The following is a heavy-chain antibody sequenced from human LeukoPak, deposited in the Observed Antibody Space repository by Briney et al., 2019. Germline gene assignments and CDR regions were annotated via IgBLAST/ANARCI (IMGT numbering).Heavy chain of an antibody. V-gene: IGHV4-59*11. Sequence: ASETLSLTCTVSGGSISSHYWSWIRQPPGKGLEWIGYIYYSGSTNYNPSLKSRVTISVDTSKNQFSLKLSSVTAADTAVYYCARDSNYYDGSGYYFDAFDIWGQGTMVTVSS. J-gene: IGHJ3*02. CDR3: ARDSNYYDGSGYYFDAFDI. D-gene: IGHD3-22*01. CDR1: GGSISSHY. CDR2: IYYSGST.